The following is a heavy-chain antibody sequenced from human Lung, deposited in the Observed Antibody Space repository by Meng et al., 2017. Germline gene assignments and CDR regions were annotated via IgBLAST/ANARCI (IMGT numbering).Heavy chain of an antibody. CDR2: TYYRSKLYN. Sequence: QLAQTGTRTETPAQALQPPRSNRGECGSSNRAAWNWIRQSPARGLEWLGRTYYRSKLYNDYATSVRSRITINADTSKNQFSLQLNSLTPEDTAVYYCTGVGHKNCFDSWGQGTLVTVSS. CDR1: GECGSSNRAA. CDR3: TGVGHKNCFDS. V-gene: IGHV6-1*01. D-gene: IGHD2-21*01. J-gene: IGHJ5*01.